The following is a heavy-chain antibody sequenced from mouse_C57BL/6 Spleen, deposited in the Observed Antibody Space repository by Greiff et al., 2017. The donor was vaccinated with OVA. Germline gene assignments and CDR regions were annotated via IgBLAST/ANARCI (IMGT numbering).Heavy chain of an antibody. J-gene: IGHJ2*01. Sequence: EVQLQESGPELVKPGASVKIPCKASGYTFTDYNMDWVKQSHGKSLEWIGDINPNNGGTIYNQKFKGKATLTVDKSSSTAYMELRSLTSEDTAVYYCARCGYYSNYDYFDYWGQGTTLTVSS. D-gene: IGHD2-5*01. CDR1: GYTFTDYN. CDR2: INPNNGGT. CDR3: ARCGYYSNYDYFDY. V-gene: IGHV1-18*01.